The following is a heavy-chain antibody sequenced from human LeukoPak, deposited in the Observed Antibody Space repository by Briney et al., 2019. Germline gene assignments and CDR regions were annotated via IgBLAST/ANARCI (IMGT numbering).Heavy chain of an antibody. V-gene: IGHV4-59*11. CDR2: ISYSGTT. CDR1: ADSISSRY. Sequence: SETLSLTCTVSADSISSRYCSWIRQLPGKGLEWIGYISYSGTTNYNPSLESRVTFSVDTSKNQFSVKLSSVTAADTAVYYCARDRNSGFDYWGQGTLVTVSS. D-gene: IGHD3-10*01. CDR3: ARDRNSGFDY. J-gene: IGHJ4*02.